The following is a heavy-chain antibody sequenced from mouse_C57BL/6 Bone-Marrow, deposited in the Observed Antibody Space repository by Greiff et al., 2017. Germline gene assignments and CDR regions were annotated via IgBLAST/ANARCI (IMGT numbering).Heavy chain of an antibody. V-gene: IGHV5-6*02. CDR1: GFTFSSYG. CDR2: ISSGGSYT. D-gene: IGHD1-1*01. J-gene: IGHJ1*03. Sequence: EVKLVESGGDLVKPGGSLKLSCAASGFTFSSYGMSWVRQTPDKRLEWVATISSGGSYTYYPDSVKGRFTISRDNAKNTLYLQMSSLKSEDTAMYYCARPLLRRSDVWGTGTTVTVSS. CDR3: ARPLLRRSDV.